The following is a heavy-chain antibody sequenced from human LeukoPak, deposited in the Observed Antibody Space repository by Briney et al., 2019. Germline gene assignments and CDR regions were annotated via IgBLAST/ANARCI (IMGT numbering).Heavy chain of an antibody. Sequence: GGSLRLSCAASGFTFHNYEFNWVRQAPGKGLEWVSYISSSSSTIYYADSVKGRFTISRDNAKNSLYLQMNSLRAEDTAVYYCARDQSEYYDFWSGYYIPTGFDYWGQGTLVTVSS. V-gene: IGHV3-48*03. CDR1: GFTFHNYE. CDR2: ISSSSSTI. D-gene: IGHD3-3*01. CDR3: ARDQSEYYDFWSGYYIPTGFDY. J-gene: IGHJ4*02.